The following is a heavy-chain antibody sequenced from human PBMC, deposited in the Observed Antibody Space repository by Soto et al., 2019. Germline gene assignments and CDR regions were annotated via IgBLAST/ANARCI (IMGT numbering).Heavy chain of an antibody. CDR1: GFTFSSYG. V-gene: IGHV3-33*01. CDR3: ARVSDGDYEPYFDY. CDR2: IWYDGSNK. J-gene: IGHJ4*02. D-gene: IGHD4-17*01. Sequence: GGSLRLSCAASGFTFSSYGMHWVRQAPGKGLEWVAVIWYDGSNKYYADSVKGRFTISRDNSKNTLYLQMNSLRAEDTAVYYCARVSDGDYEPYFDYWGQGTLVTVSS.